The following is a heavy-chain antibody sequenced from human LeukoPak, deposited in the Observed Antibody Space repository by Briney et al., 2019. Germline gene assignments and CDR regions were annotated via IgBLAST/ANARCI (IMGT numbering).Heavy chain of an antibody. V-gene: IGHV3-11*01. J-gene: IGHJ4*02. CDR1: GFTFSDYY. Sequence: GGSLRLSCAASGFTFSDYYMSWIRQAPGKGLEWVSYISSSGSTIYYADSVKGRFTISRDNAKNSLYLQMNSLRAEDTAVYYCASDPPGGYSYFDYWGQGTLVTVSS. CDR3: ASDPPGGYSYFDY. CDR2: ISSSGSTI. D-gene: IGHD5-18*01.